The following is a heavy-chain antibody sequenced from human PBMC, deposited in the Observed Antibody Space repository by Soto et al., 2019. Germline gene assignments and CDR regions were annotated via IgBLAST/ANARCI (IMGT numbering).Heavy chain of an antibody. D-gene: IGHD6-13*01. CDR1: GDSFSSNSAA. J-gene: IGHJ6*02. V-gene: IGHV6-1*01. Sequence: SQTLSLTCAISGDSFSSNSAAWNWIRQSPSRGLEWLGRTYYRSKRYNDYAVSVKSRITINPDKSKNQFSLQLNSVTPEDTAVYYCAESPRIAAAGTEGFGYYYYGMDVWGQGTTVTVSS. CDR2: TYYRSKRYN. CDR3: AESPRIAAAGTEGFGYYYYGMDV.